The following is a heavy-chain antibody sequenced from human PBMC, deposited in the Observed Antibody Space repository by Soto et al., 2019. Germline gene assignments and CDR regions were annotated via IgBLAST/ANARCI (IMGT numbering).Heavy chain of an antibody. D-gene: IGHD1-20*01. V-gene: IGHV3-21*01. CDR2: ISSSSSYI. Sequence: EVQLVESGGGLVKPGGSLRLSCAASGFTFSSYSMNWVRQAPGKGLEWVSSISSSSSYIYYADSVKGRFTISRDNAKNSLYLQMNSLRAEDTAVYYCARAKRYNWNYDGMDVWGQGTTVTVSS. CDR1: GFTFSSYS. J-gene: IGHJ6*02. CDR3: ARAKRYNWNYDGMDV.